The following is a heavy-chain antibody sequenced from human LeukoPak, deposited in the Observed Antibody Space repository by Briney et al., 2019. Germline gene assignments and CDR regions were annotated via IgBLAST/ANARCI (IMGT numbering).Heavy chain of an antibody. CDR1: GGSISSSNW. J-gene: IGHJ4*02. Sequence: PSGTLSLTCAVSGGSISSSNWWSWVRQPPGKGLEWIGEIYHSGSTNYNPSLKSRVTISVDKSKNQFSLKLISVTAADTAVYYCARGWSLRPYYFDYWGQGTLVTVSS. CDR3: ARGWSLRPYYFDY. CDR2: IYHSGST. V-gene: IGHV4-4*02.